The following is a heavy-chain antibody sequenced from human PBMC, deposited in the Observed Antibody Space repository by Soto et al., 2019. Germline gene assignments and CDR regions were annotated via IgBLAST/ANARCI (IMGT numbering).Heavy chain of an antibody. J-gene: IGHJ4*02. CDR1: GGTLSSYA. CDR3: ARDGGSHSGGIDY. Sequence: QVQLVQSGAEVKKPGSSVKVSCKASGGTLSSYASNWVRQAPGQGLEWMGEIIPIFGTANYAQKFQGRVTITADESTSTAYMELSSLRSEDTAVYYCARDGGSHSGGIDYWGQGTLVTVSS. D-gene: IGHD1-26*01. CDR2: IIPIFGTA. V-gene: IGHV1-69*01.